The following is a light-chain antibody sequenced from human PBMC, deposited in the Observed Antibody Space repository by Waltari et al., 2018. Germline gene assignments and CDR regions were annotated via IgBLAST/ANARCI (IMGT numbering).Light chain of an antibody. V-gene: IGLV1-44*01. CDR1: SSNIGSNI. Sequence: QSVLTQPPSASGTPGQRVTISCSGSSSNIGSNIVTWYQQLPGTGPKLLIYTNNQRPSGVPDRFSGSKSGSSASLAISGLQSEDEADYYCATWDDSLNVWVFGGGTKLTVL. J-gene: IGLJ3*02. CDR3: ATWDDSLNVWV. CDR2: TNN.